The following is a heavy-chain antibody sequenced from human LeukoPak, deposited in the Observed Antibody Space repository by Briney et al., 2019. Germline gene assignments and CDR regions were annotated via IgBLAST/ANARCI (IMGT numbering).Heavy chain of an antibody. D-gene: IGHD6-19*01. Sequence: GRSLRLACAGSGFIFNNYAMHWVRQPPGKGLEWVSGISWNSGSIDYADSVKGRFTISRDNAKNTLYLQMNSLRAEDTAVYYCAKDRQGYSSGWYEGDYWGQGTLVTVSS. CDR2: ISWNSGSI. CDR3: AKDRQGYSSGWYEGDY. V-gene: IGHV3-9*01. CDR1: GFIFNNYA. J-gene: IGHJ4*02.